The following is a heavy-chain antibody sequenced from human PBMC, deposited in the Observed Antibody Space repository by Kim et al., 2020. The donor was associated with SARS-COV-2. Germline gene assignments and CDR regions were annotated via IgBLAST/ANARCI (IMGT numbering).Heavy chain of an antibody. CDR1: GFTFSSYE. J-gene: IGHJ6*04. V-gene: IGHV3-48*03. Sequence: GGSLRLSCAASGFTFSSYEMNWVRQAPGKGLEWVSYISSSGSTIYYADSVKGRFTISRDNAKNSLYLQMNSLRAEDTAVYYCARDGWELLWYATNYYYYGMDVCGAGTTFTVSS. D-gene: IGHD1-26*01. CDR2: ISSSGSTI. CDR3: ARDGWELLWYATNYYYYGMDV.